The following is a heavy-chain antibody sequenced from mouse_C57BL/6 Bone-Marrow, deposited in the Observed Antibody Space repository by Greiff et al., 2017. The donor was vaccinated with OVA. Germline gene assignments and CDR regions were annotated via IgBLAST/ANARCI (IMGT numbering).Heavy chain of an antibody. J-gene: IGHJ3*01. V-gene: IGHV5-17*01. CDR1: GFTFSDYG. D-gene: IGHD2-4*01. Sequence: EVKVEESGGGLVKPGGSLKLSCAASGFTFSDYGMHWVRQAPEKGLEWVAYISSGSSTIYYADTVKGRFTISRDNAKNTLFLQMTSLRSEDTAMYYCARIYYDYDGAYWGQGTLVTVSA. CDR2: ISSGSSTI. CDR3: ARIYYDYDGAY.